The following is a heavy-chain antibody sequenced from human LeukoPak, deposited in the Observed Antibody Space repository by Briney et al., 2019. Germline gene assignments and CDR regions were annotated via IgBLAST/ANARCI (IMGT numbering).Heavy chain of an antibody. V-gene: IGHV4-4*02. D-gene: IGHD4-23*01. CDR1: GGSISSSNW. CDR2: IYHSGST. CDR3: ATSDYGGNSVFDY. J-gene: IGHJ4*02. Sequence: SETLSLTCAVSGGSISSSNWWSWVRQPPGKGLEWIGEIYHSGSTNYNPSLKSRVTVSVDKSKNQFSLKLSSVTAADTAVYYCATSDYGGNSVFDYWGQGTLVTVSS.